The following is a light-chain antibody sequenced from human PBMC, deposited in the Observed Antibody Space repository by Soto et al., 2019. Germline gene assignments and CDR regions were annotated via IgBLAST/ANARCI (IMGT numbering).Light chain of an antibody. CDR2: DVT. J-gene: IGLJ1*01. Sequence: QSVLTQPASVSGSPGQSITISCTRTSSEAGGYNYVSWYQQHPGKAPKLIIYDVTNRPSGVSNRFSGSKSGNTASLTISGLQADDEDEYDCCSDADTYTKVFGTVTKVTVL. V-gene: IGLV2-14*01. CDR3: CSDADTYTKV. CDR1: SSEAGGYNY.